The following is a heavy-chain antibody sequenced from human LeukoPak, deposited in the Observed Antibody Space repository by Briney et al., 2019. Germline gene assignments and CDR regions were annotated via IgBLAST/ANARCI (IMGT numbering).Heavy chain of an antibody. V-gene: IGHV1-8*03. CDR1: GYTFTSYD. Sequence: GASVKVSCKASGYTFTSYDINWVRQATGQGLEWMGWMNPNSGNTGYAQKFQGRVTITRNTSISTAYMELSSLRSEDTAVYYCARHPYSSSWDDAFDIWGQGTMVTVSS. CDR2: MNPNSGNT. CDR3: ARHPYSSSWDDAFDI. J-gene: IGHJ3*02. D-gene: IGHD6-13*01.